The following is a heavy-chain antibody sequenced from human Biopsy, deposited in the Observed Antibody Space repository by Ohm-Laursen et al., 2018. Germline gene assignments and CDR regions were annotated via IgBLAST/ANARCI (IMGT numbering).Heavy chain of an antibody. CDR3: ARATNSTGWPYYYFYGMDV. CDR2: IYYSGST. V-gene: IGHV4-59*01. J-gene: IGHJ6*02. D-gene: IGHD2/OR15-2a*01. Sequence: GTLSLTCTVSGGSISSDYWSWIRQSPGKGLEWIGYIYYSGSTNYNPSLKSRVTISVDTSKNQFSLRLSSVTAADTAVYYCARATNSTGWPYYYFYGMDVWGQGTTVTVSS. CDR1: GGSISSDY.